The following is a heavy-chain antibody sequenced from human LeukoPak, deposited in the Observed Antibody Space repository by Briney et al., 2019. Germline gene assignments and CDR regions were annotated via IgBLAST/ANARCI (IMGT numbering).Heavy chain of an antibody. CDR1: VYTFTGYY. V-gene: IGHV1-2*02. CDR2: INPNSGGT. D-gene: IGHD6-13*01. Sequence: GASVKVSRKSSVYTFTGYYMHWVRPAPGQGLGWMGWINPNSGGTNYAQKFQGRVTMTRDTSISTAYMELSRLRSDDTAVYYCARASAGYSSSWYVGWGQGTLVTVSS. J-gene: IGHJ4*02. CDR3: ARASAGYSSSWYVG.